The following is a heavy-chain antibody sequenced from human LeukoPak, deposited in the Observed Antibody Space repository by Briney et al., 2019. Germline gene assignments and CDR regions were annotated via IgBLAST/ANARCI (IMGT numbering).Heavy chain of an antibody. D-gene: IGHD3-9*01. CDR2: IYPGDSDT. CDR1: GYSFTNYW. V-gene: IGHV5-51*01. J-gene: IGHJ4*02. Sequence: GESLKISCKGSGYSFTNYWVGWVRQMPGKGLEWMGIIYPGDSDTRYIPSFQGQVTISADKSINTAYLQWSSLKASDTAIYYCARSASRYFDWFDYWGQGTLVTVSS. CDR3: ARSASRYFDWFDY.